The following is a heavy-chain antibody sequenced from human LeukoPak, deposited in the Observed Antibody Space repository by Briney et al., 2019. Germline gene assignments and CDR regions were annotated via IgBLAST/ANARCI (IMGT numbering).Heavy chain of an antibody. J-gene: IGHJ5*02. D-gene: IGHD6-13*01. Sequence: GWSLRLSCAASGFTFSSYWMSWVRQAPGKGLEWVANIKQDGSEKYYVDSVKGRFTISRDNAKNSLYLQMNSLRAEDTAVYYCARDSLAKAAAGTNWFDPWGQGTLVTVSS. CDR2: IKQDGSEK. CDR3: ARDSLAKAAAGTNWFDP. V-gene: IGHV3-7*01. CDR1: GFTFSSYW.